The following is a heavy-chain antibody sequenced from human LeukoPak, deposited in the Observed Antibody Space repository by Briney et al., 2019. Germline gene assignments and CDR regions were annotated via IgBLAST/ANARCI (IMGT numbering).Heavy chain of an antibody. CDR2: IKSKTDGGTT. CDR1: GFTFSNAW. V-gene: IGHV3-15*01. Sequence: GGSLRLSCAASGFTFSNAWKRWVRQAPGKGLEWVGRIKSKTDGGTTDYAAPVKGRFTISRDDSKNTLYLQMNSLKTEDTAVYYCTTGGSYFNDAFDIWGQGTMVTVSS. J-gene: IGHJ3*02. D-gene: IGHD1-26*01. CDR3: TTGGSYFNDAFDI.